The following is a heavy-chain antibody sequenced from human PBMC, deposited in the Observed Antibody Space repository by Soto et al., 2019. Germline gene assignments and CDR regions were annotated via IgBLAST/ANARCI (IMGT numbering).Heavy chain of an antibody. V-gene: IGHV5-51*01. CDR2: IYPGDSDT. Sequence: PGESLKISCKGSGYSLTTYWIGWVRQMPGKGLEWMGIIYPGDSDTKYSPSFQGQVTFSVDKSISTAYLQWSTLKASDTAMYYCARRVAAGTRYYFDYWGQGTLVTVSS. J-gene: IGHJ4*02. CDR3: ARRVAAGTRYYFDY. D-gene: IGHD6-13*01. CDR1: GYSLTTYW.